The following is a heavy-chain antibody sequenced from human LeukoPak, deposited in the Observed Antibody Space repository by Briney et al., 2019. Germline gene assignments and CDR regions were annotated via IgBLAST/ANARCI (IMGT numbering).Heavy chain of an antibody. D-gene: IGHD6-13*01. Sequence: GASVKVSCKASGYTFTGYYMHWVRQAPGQGLEWMGWINPNSGGTNYAQKFQGRVTVTRDTSISTAYMELSRLRSDDTAVYYCARLGGELVPFFDYWGQGTLVTVSS. CDR2: INPNSGGT. CDR1: GYTFTGYY. CDR3: ARLGGELVPFFDY. J-gene: IGHJ4*02. V-gene: IGHV1-2*02.